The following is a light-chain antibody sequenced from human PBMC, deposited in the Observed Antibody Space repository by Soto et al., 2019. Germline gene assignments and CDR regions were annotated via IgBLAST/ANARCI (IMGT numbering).Light chain of an antibody. J-gene: IGLJ3*02. CDR3: TSYTSSNTPV. Sequence: QSALTQPASVSGSPGQSITISCTGTSSDVGGYNYVSWYQQHPGKAPKLMIYEVNNRPSGVSNRFSGSKSGNTASLTISGLQAEDEAVYYCTSYTSSNTPVFGGGTKLTVL. CDR1: SSDVGGYNY. V-gene: IGLV2-14*01. CDR2: EVN.